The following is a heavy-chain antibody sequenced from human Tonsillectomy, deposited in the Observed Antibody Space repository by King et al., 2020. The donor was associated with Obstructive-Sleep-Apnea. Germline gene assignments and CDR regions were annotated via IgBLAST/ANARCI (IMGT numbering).Heavy chain of an antibody. V-gene: IGHV4-34*01. Sequence: VQLQQWGAEMLKPSETLSLPCVVYGGSFSGYYWSWIRQPPGKGLEWIGEINHSGSTNYNPSLKSRVTISVDTSKKQFSLKLSSVTAADTAVYYCARGYWRFDYWGQGTLVTVSS. CDR3: ARGYWRFDY. J-gene: IGHJ4*02. D-gene: IGHD2-8*02. CDR1: GGSFSGYY. CDR2: INHSGST.